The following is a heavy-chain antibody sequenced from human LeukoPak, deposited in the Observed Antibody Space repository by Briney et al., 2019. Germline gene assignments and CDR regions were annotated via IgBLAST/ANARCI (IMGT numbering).Heavy chain of an antibody. J-gene: IGHJ4*02. CDR3: AVGTVAGNVFDY. CDR1: GFXFSSYG. D-gene: IGHD6-19*01. V-gene: IGHV3-33*01. Sequence: GGSLRLSCVASGFXFSSYGLHWVRQAPGKGLEWVAVIWYDGSIKYYGDSVKGRFTISRDNSENTLYLQMNSLRAEDTAVYYCAVGTVAGNVFDYWGQGTLVTVSS. CDR2: IWYDGSIK.